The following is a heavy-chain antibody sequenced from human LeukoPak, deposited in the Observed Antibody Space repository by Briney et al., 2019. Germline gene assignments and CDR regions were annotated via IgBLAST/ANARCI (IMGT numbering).Heavy chain of an antibody. CDR2: IYYSGST. CDR1: GGSISSYY. V-gene: IGHV4-59*01. CDR3: ATFRGNRGGFDY. Sequence: SETLSLTCTVSGGSISSYYWTWIRQPPGKGLEWIGYIYYSGSTNYNPSLKGRVTISVDTSKNQFSLKLGSVTAADTAVYYCATFRGNRGGFDYWGQGTLVTVSS. J-gene: IGHJ4*02. D-gene: IGHD3-16*01.